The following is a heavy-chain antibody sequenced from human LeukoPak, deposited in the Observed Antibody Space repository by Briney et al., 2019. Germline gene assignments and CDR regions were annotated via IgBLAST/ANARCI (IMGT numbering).Heavy chain of an antibody. J-gene: IGHJ4*02. CDR1: GFTFSSYV. CDR2: ISGGSTYT. D-gene: IGHD2/OR15-2a*01. V-gene: IGHV3-21*01. CDR3: ARGSAAFRS. Sequence: PGGSLRLSCAASGFTFSSYVMNWVRQAPGKGLEWVSYISGGSTYTYYADSLKGRFTISRDNANNSLFLQVNSLRADDTAVYYCARGSAAFRSWGQGTLVPVSS.